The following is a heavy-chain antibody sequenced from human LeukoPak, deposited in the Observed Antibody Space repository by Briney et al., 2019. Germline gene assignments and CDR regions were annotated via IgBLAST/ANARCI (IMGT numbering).Heavy chain of an antibody. CDR1: GYTFTGYY. CDR2: IIPIFGTA. D-gene: IGHD4-17*01. V-gene: IGHV1-69*05. J-gene: IGHJ5*02. Sequence: GASVKVSCKASGYTFTGYYMHWVRQAPGQGLEWMGRIIPIFGTANYAQKFQGRVTITTDESTSTAYMELSSLRSEDTAVYYCARDPSYGWFDPWGQGTLVTVSS. CDR3: ARDPSYGWFDP.